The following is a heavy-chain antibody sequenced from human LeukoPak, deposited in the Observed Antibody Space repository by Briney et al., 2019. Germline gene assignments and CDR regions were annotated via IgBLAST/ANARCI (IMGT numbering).Heavy chain of an antibody. J-gene: IGHJ4*02. CDR2: IASDGRDK. Sequence: PGGSLRLSCAASGFRFSSYSMNWVRQAPGKGPEWVAVIASDGRDKHYVDSVKGRFTISRENSKNTLYLQMNSLRAEDTAVYYCAKDGQIAAAAYYFDYWGQGTLVTVSS. D-gene: IGHD6-13*01. CDR3: AKDGQIAAAAYYFDY. CDR1: GFRFSSYS. V-gene: IGHV3-30*18.